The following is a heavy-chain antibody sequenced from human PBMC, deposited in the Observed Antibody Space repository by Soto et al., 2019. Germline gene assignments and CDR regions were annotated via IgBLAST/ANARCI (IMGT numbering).Heavy chain of an antibody. D-gene: IGHD3-22*01. J-gene: IGHJ4*02. CDR3: AGQYYYDSSGNFDY. Sequence: GGSLRLSCAASGFTFSSYGMHWVHQAPGKGLEWVAVIWYDGSNKYYADSVKGRFTISRDNSKNTLYLQMNSLRAEDTAVYYCAGQYYYDSSGNFDYWGQGTLVTVSS. CDR1: GFTFSSYG. CDR2: IWYDGSNK. V-gene: IGHV3-33*01.